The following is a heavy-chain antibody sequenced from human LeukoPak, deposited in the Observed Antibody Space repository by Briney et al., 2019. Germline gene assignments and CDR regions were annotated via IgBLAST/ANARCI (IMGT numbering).Heavy chain of an antibody. D-gene: IGHD3-22*01. CDR1: GFTFSDYY. Sequence: GSLRLSCAASGFTFSDYYMSWIRQAPGKGLEWVSYISSSGSTIHYADSVKGRFTISRDNAKDSLYLQMNSLRAEDTAVYYCARWRYYYDSSGYYSPDYFDYWGQGTLVTVSS. V-gene: IGHV3-11*01. CDR3: ARWRYYYDSSGYYSPDYFDY. CDR2: ISSSGSTI. J-gene: IGHJ4*02.